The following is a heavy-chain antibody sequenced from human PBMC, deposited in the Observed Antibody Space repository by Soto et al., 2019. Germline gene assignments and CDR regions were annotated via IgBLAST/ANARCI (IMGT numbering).Heavy chain of an antibody. J-gene: IGHJ4*02. CDR2: INPNIGGT. V-gene: IGHV1-2*02. CDR3: ARDHGYYYDSSGYYTTHCEC. D-gene: IGHD3-22*01. Sequence: ASVKVSCKASGYTFTGYSMHWVRQAPGQGLEWMGWINPNIGGTNYAQKFQGRVTMTRDTSISTAYMELSRLRSDDTAVYYCARDHGYYYDSSGYYTTHCECWGKGNMVSLSS. CDR1: GYTFTGYS.